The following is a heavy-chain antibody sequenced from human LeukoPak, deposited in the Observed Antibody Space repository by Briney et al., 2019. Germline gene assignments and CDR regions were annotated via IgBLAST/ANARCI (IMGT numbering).Heavy chain of an antibody. CDR2: IYPGDSDT. D-gene: IGHD3-10*01. V-gene: IGHV5-51*01. CDR3: AKSGGFGEYYFDY. CDR1: GYTFDTYW. Sequence: GESLKISCKGSGYTFDTYWIGWVRQMPGKGLEWMGIIYPGDSDTRYSPSFQGQVTISADKSISTAYLQWSSLKASDTAMYYCAKSGGFGEYYFDYWGQGTLVTVSS. J-gene: IGHJ4*02.